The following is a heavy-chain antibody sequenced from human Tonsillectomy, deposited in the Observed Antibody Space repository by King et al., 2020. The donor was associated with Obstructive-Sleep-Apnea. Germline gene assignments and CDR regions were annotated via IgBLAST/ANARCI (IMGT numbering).Heavy chain of an antibody. CDR2: IKNDGSST. J-gene: IGHJ3*02. Sequence: QLVQSGGGLVQPGGSLRLSCAASGFTFSSYWMHWVRHPPGKGLVWVSRIKNDGSSTTYADSVKGRFTISRDNAKNTLDLQMNSLGAEDTAVYYCARVSVTAFSDAVDIWGQGTMVTVSS. D-gene: IGHD2-21*02. CDR3: ARVSVTAFSDAVDI. CDR1: GFTFSSYW. V-gene: IGHV3-74*01.